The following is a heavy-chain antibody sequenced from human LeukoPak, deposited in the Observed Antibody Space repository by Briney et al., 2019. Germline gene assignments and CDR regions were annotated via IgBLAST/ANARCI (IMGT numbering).Heavy chain of an antibody. CDR1: GFTFSSYA. V-gene: IGHV3-23*01. J-gene: IGHJ3*02. CDR3: AKHLLAAAPPPDAFDI. D-gene: IGHD6-13*01. Sequence: GGSLRLSCAASGFTFSSYAMSWVRQAPGKGLEWVSAISGSGGSTYYADSVKGRFTISRDNSKNTLYLQMNSLRAEDTAVYYCAKHLLAAAPPPDAFDIWGQGTMVTVSS. CDR2: ISGSGGST.